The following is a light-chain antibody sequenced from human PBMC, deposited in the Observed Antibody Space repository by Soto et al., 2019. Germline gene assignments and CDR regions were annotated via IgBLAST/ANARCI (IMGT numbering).Light chain of an antibody. CDR1: QSVSNNY. Sequence: EIVLTKSPGALSLSTGERDTVSCRPSQSVSNNYLAWYQQKPGQAPRLLIYGASNGATGIPERFSGGGSGTDFTLTIIRLYPEDLAVCCQSYGRSPLGGGTKVDI. V-gene: IGKV3-20*01. CDR3: QSYGRSP. CDR2: GAS. J-gene: IGKJ4*01.